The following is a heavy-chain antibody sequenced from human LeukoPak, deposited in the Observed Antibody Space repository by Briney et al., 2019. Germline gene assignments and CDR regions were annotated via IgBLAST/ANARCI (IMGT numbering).Heavy chain of an antibody. CDR3: AKGRYDSSGYYLDF. Sequence: PGGSLRLSCAASGFTVSSNYMSWVRQAPGKGLEWVSGISGSGRSTYYADSVKGRFTISRDNSNNTLHLQMNSLRAEDTAVYYCAKGRYDSSGYYLDFWGQGTLVTVSS. J-gene: IGHJ4*02. V-gene: IGHV3-23*01. CDR2: ISGSGRST. CDR1: GFTVSSNY. D-gene: IGHD3-22*01.